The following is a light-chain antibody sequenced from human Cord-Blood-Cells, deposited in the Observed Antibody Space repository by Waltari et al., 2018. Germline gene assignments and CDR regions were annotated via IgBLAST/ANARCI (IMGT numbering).Light chain of an antibody. J-gene: IGKJ1*01. CDR2: GAS. CDR3: QQYNNWWT. V-gene: IGKV3-15*01. Sequence: EIVMTQSQATLSVSPGERATLSCRASQSVSSNLAWYQQKPGQAPRLLIYGASTRATGIPARCSCSESGTEFTLTISSLQSEDFAVDYCQQYNNWWTFGQGTKVEIK. CDR1: QSVSSN.